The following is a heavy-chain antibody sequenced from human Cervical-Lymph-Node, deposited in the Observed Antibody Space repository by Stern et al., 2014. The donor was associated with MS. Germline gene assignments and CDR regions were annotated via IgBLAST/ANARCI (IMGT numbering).Heavy chain of an antibody. D-gene: IGHD1-26*01. CDR2: INPSGGRT. J-gene: IGHJ4*02. CDR3: ARNWRGVGSTAYDY. Sequence: VQLVESGAEVEKPGASVKVSCKASGYTFTTYYMHWVRQAPGQGLEWMGMINPSGGRTKYAQKFQGRVTMTRDTSTSTVYMELSSLRSEDTALYYCARNWRGVGSTAYDYWGQGTLVTVSS. CDR1: GYTFTTYY. V-gene: IGHV1-46*01.